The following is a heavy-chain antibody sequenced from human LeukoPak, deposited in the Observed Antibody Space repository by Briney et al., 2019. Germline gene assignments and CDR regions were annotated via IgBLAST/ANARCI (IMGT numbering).Heavy chain of an antibody. J-gene: IGHJ4*02. CDR3: ARGDNYYDSSGL. D-gene: IGHD3-22*01. Sequence: SETLSLTCTVSGGSISSGGYYWSWIRQHPGKGLEWIGYIYYSGSTYYNPSLKSRVTISVDTSKNQFSLKLSSVTAADTAVYYCARGDNYYDSSGLWGQGTLVTVSS. CDR2: IYYSGST. V-gene: IGHV4-31*03. CDR1: GGSISSGGYY.